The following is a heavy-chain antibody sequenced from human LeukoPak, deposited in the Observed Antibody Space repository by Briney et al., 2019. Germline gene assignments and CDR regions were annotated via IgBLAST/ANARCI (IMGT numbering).Heavy chain of an antibody. CDR2: INPNSGGT. Sequence: ASVKVSCKASGYTLTGYYMHWVRQAPGQGLEWMGWINPNSGGTNYAQKFQGRVTMTRDTSISTAYMELSRLRSDDTAVYYCARAAPRHDAFDIWGQGTMVTVSS. V-gene: IGHV1-2*02. CDR1: GYTLTGYY. J-gene: IGHJ3*02. D-gene: IGHD6-6*01. CDR3: ARAAPRHDAFDI.